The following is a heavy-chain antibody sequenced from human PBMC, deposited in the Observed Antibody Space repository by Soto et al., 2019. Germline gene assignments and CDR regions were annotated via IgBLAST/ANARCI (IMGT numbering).Heavy chain of an antibody. CDR1: GYTFTSYG. V-gene: IGHV1-18*01. CDR3: AREELGIAAAGADAFDI. J-gene: IGHJ3*02. D-gene: IGHD6-13*01. Sequence: QVQLVQSGAEVKKPGASVKVSCKASGYTFTSYGISWVRQAPGQGLEWMGWISAYNGNTNYAQKLQGRVTMTTETSTSTAYMELRSLRSDDTAVYYCAREELGIAAAGADAFDIWGQGTMVTVSS. CDR2: ISAYNGNT.